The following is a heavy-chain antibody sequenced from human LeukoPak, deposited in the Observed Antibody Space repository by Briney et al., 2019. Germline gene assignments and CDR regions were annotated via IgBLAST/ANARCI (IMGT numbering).Heavy chain of an antibody. Sequence: GASVKVSCKASGYTSTGYYMHWVRQAPGQGLEWMGRINPNSGGTNYAQKFQGRVTMTRDTSISTAYMELSRLRSDDTAVYYCAREYSSSWSADYWGQGTLVTVSS. CDR1: GYTSTGYY. V-gene: IGHV1-2*06. J-gene: IGHJ4*02. CDR3: AREYSSSWSADY. CDR2: INPNSGGT. D-gene: IGHD6-13*01.